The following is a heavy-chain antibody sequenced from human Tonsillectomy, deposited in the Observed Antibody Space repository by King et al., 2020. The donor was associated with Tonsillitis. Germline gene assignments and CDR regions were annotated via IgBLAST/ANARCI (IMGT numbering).Heavy chain of an antibody. CDR3: AKGSAYSYGFDY. CDR2: ISSSGGST. J-gene: IGHJ4*02. D-gene: IGHD5-18*01. Sequence: VQLVESGGGLVQPGGSLRLSCAASGFTFSIYAMSWVRQAPGKGLEWVSAISSSGGSTYYADSVKGRFTISRDTSKNTLYLQMNSLRAEDTAVYYCAKGSAYSYGFDYWGQGTLVTVSS. V-gene: IGHV3-23*04. CDR1: GFTFSIYA.